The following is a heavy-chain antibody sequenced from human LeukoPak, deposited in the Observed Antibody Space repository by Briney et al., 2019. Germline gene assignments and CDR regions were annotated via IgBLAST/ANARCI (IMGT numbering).Heavy chain of an antibody. CDR1: GFTFSSYG. CDR3: AREVPAGPTDY. J-gene: IGHJ4*02. Sequence: GGSLRLSCAESGFTFSSYGMHWVRQAPGKGLEWVAVIWYDGSNKYYADSVKGRFTISRDNSKNTLYLQMNSLRAEDTAVYYCAREVPAGPTDYWGQGTLVTVSS. V-gene: IGHV3-33*01. CDR2: IWYDGSNK. D-gene: IGHD2-21*02.